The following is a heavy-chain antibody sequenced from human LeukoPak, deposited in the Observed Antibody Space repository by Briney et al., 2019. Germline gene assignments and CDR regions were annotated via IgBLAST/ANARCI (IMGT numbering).Heavy chain of an antibody. Sequence: SWIREAPGKGLEWIGDIYYSGSTYYNPSLKRRVTISVDTTKNQYSLKLSSVTAADTAVYYCARVPLRLGELSAFDAFDIWGQGTMVTVSS. V-gene: IGHV4-30-4*08. J-gene: IGHJ3*02. CDR2: IYYSGST. D-gene: IGHD3-16*02. CDR3: ARVPLRLGELSAFDAFDI.